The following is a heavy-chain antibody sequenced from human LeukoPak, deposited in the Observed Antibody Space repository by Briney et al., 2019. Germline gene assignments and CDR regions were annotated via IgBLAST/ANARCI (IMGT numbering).Heavy chain of an antibody. V-gene: IGHV1-69*06. CDR2: IIPIFGTA. Sequence: ASVKVSCKASGGTFTSYAISWVRQAPGQGLEWMGGIIPIFGTANYAQKFQGRVTITADKSTSTAYMELSSLRSEDTAVYFCASFYYYDSSGYYNYDYWGQGTLVTVSS. J-gene: IGHJ4*02. CDR3: ASFYYYDSSGYYNYDY. D-gene: IGHD3-22*01. CDR1: GGTFTSYA.